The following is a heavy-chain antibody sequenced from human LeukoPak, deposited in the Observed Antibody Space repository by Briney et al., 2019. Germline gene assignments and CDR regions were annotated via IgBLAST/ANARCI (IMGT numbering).Heavy chain of an antibody. D-gene: IGHD6-13*01. J-gene: IGHJ4*02. Sequence: PGRSLRLSCAASGFTFDDYAMHWVRQAPGKGLEWVSGISWNSGSIGYADSVKGRFTISRDNAKNSVYLQMNSLRAEDTALYYCAKVATGYSSSWYVGWGQGTLVTVSS. CDR3: AKVATGYSSSWYVG. CDR1: GFTFDDYA. CDR2: ISWNSGSI. V-gene: IGHV3-9*01.